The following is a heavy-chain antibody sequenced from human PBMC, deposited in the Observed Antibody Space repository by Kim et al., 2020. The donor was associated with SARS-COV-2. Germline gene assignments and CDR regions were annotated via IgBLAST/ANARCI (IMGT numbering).Heavy chain of an antibody. CDR2: IIPILGIA. CDR3: ASLNRGLYTAMDADPFDY. J-gene: IGHJ4*02. CDR1: GGTFSSYA. D-gene: IGHD5-18*01. Sequence: SVKVSCKASGGTFSSYAISWVRQAPGQGLEWMGRIIPILGIANYAQKFQGRVTITADKSTSTAYMELSSLRSEDTAVYYCASLNRGLYTAMDADPFDYWGQGTLVTVSS. V-gene: IGHV1-69*04.